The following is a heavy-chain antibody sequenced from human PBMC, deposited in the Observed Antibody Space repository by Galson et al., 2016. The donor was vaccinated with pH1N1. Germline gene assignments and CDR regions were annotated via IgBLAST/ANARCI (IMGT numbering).Heavy chain of an antibody. CDR2: IDPSNGGT. CDR3: ASCTTRTTGDY. V-gene: IGHV1-46*01. D-gene: IGHD2-2*01. Sequence: SVKVSCKASGYTLSNFYMHWVRQAPGQGLEWMGIIDPSNGGTIYAQKFQGRIIMTVDRPTSTVDMEVSSLRCEDTAVYYCASCTTRTTGDYWGQGTLVTVST. J-gene: IGHJ4*02. CDR1: GYTLSNFY.